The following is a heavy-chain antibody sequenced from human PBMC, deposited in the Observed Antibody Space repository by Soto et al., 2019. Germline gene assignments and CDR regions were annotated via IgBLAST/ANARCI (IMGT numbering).Heavy chain of an antibody. D-gene: IGHD1-1*01. V-gene: IGHV1-69*13. CDR3: ARGLLEQHYYYYGMDV. CDR1: GGTFSSYA. J-gene: IGHJ6*02. CDR2: IIPIFGTA. Sequence: ASVKVSCKASGGTFSSYAISWVRQAPGQGLEWMGGIIPIFGTANYAQKFQGRVTITADESTSTAYMELSSLRSDDTAVYYCARGLLEQHYYYYGMDVWGQGTTVTVSS.